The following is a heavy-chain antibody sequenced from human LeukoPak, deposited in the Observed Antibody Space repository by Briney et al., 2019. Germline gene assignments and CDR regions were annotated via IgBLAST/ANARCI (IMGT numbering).Heavy chain of an antibody. CDR1: GFTFSSYA. Sequence: GGSLRLSCAASGFTFSSYAMSWVRQAPGKGLEWVSTISDSGGSTYYADSVKGRSTISRDNSKNTLYLQMDSLRAEDTAVYYCARREPGGYYRDYWGQGTLVTVSS. CDR2: ISDSGGST. D-gene: IGHD3-22*01. J-gene: IGHJ4*02. V-gene: IGHV3-23*01. CDR3: ARREPGGYYRDY.